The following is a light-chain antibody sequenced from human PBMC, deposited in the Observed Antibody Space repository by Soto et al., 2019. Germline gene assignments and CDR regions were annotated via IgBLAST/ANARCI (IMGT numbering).Light chain of an antibody. V-gene: IGKV3-11*01. CDR2: DAY. Sequence: EVVLTQSPFTLSLSPGERATLSCRASQSFRGLLAWYQQKPGQAPRLLIYDAYNRATGIPPRFSGSGSGTDSTLTISSLEPEDSAVYYCQQRHMWPITFGQGTLLEIK. CDR1: QSFRGL. CDR3: QQRHMWPIT. J-gene: IGKJ5*01.